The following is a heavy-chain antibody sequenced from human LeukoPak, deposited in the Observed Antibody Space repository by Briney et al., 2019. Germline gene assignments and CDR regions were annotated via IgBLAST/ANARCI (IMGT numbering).Heavy chain of an antibody. CDR3: ARDQRSGYSGYGYYYYYYMDV. V-gene: IGHV1-18*01. CDR2: ISGHNGNT. CDR1: GYTFISYG. D-gene: IGHD5-12*01. J-gene: IGHJ6*03. Sequence: ASVKVSCKASGYTFISYGISWVRQAPGQGLEWMGWISGHNGNTKYAQKLQGRVTMTIDTSTTTAYMELRSLRSDDTALYYCARDQRSGYSGYGYYYYYYMDVWGKGTTVTVSS.